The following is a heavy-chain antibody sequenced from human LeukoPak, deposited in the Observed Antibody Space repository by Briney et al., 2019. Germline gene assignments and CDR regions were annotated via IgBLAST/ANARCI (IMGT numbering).Heavy chain of an antibody. CDR2: IYHNGRT. CDR3: AGDYGSGSYRFDY. Sequence: SETLSLTCAVSGGSISSGDYSWSWIRQPPGKGLEWIGYIYHNGRTIYNPSLKSRVTISLDRSKDQFSLKLTSVTAADTAVYYCAGDYGSGSYRFDYWGQGTLVTASS. D-gene: IGHD3-10*01. CDR1: GGSISSGDYS. J-gene: IGHJ4*02. V-gene: IGHV4-30-2*01.